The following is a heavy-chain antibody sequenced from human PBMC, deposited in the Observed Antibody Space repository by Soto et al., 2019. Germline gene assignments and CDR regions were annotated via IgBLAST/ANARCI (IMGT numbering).Heavy chain of an antibody. CDR1: GFTFSSYS. CDR3: GTSKIDVVGITGAFDI. J-gene: IGHJ3*02. V-gene: IGHV3-23*01. Sequence: LRRSCAASGFTFSSYSMSWVRQARGKGLAWVSSISGSGGNTYYADSVKGRFTNSRDNSKNTMYLQMNSLKAEDTAVYYCGTSKIDVVGITGAFDIWGQGTMVTVSS. D-gene: IGHD3-22*01. CDR2: ISGSGGNT.